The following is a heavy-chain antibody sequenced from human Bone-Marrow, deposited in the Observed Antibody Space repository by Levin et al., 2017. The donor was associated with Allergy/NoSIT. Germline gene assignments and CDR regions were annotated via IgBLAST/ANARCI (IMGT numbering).Heavy chain of an antibody. Sequence: SQTLSLTCTVSGGYVNNDIYYWSWIRQPPGKGLEWIGYIYHSGRTSYKPSLKSRVTISLDTSKSQFSLKLTSVTAGDTAIYYCARVGSYATFDYWGQGSLVTVSS. J-gene: IGHJ4*02. CDR1: GGYVNNDIYY. D-gene: IGHD3-10*01. V-gene: IGHV4-61*01. CDR3: ARVGSYATFDY. CDR2: IYHSGRT.